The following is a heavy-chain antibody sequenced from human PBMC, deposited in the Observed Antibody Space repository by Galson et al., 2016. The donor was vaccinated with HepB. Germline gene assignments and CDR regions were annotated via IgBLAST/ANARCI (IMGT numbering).Heavy chain of an antibody. D-gene: IGHD3-22*01. CDR2: IDPSDSYT. Sequence: QSGAEVKKPGESLRTSCKGSGYSFTSYWISWARQMPGKGLEWMGRIDPSDSYTNYSPSFQGHVTISADKSISTAYLQWSSLKASDTAMYYCARHRYYYDSSGYYYALGYWGQGTLVTVSS. V-gene: IGHV5-10-1*01. CDR1: GYSFTSYW. J-gene: IGHJ4*02. CDR3: ARHRYYYDSSGYYYALGY.